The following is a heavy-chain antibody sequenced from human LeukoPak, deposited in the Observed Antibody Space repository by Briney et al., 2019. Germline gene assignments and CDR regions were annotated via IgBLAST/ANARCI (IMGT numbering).Heavy chain of an antibody. D-gene: IGHD6-6*01. CDR1: GSTFSSYS. Sequence: PGGSLRLSCAASGSTFSSYSMNWVRQAPGKGLEWVSSISSSSSYIYYADSVKGRFTISRDNAKNSLYLQMNSLRAEDTAVYCCARGEYSRFTKRFDHWGQGTLVTVSS. J-gene: IGHJ5*02. CDR2: ISSSSSYI. V-gene: IGHV3-21*01. CDR3: ARGEYSRFTKRFDH.